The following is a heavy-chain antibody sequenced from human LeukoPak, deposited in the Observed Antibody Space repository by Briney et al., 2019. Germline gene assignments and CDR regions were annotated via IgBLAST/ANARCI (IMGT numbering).Heavy chain of an antibody. CDR2: IFGSGGSP. CDR3: ARKGVEQLVWIYYYYMDV. D-gene: IGHD6-6*01. CDR1: GFTFGSFA. J-gene: IGHJ6*03. Sequence: GGSLRLSCEASGFTFGSFAMYWVRQAPGKGLDWIAGIFGSGGSPHYADSVKGRFTISRDNSKNTVYLQINSLRAEDTAVYYCARKGVEQLVWIYYYYMDVWGKGTTVTVSS. V-gene: IGHV3-23*01.